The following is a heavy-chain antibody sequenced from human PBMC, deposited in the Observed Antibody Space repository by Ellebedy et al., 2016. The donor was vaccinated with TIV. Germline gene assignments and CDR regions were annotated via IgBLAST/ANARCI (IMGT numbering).Heavy chain of an antibody. J-gene: IGHJ4*02. V-gene: IGHV3-64*02. CDR3: ARSRDGAADY. D-gene: IGHD6-13*01. Sequence: PGGSLRLSCAASGFTFSNYGFHWVRQAPGKGLEYVSAISDNGGSTYYADSVKGRFTISRDNSKNTLYLQMGSLRADDMAVYYCARSRDGAADYWGQGTLVTVSS. CDR1: GFTFSNYG. CDR2: ISDNGGST.